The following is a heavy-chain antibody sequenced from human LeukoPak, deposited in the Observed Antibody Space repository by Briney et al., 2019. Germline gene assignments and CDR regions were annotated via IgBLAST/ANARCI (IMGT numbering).Heavy chain of an antibody. CDR1: GFSFSSYS. J-gene: IGHJ4*02. CDR2: ISSDNSIM. Sequence: GGSLRLSCAASGFSFSSYSMNWVRQAPGKGLDWVSYISSDNSIMHHADAVKGRFAISRDNAKNALYLQMNSLRAEDTAVYYCARKSSSSGYPFDYWGQGTLVTVSS. CDR3: ARKSSSSGYPFDY. D-gene: IGHD3-22*01. V-gene: IGHV3-48*01.